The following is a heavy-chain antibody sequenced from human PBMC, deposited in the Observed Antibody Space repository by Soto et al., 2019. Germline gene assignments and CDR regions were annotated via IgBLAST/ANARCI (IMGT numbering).Heavy chain of an antibody. CDR3: ARDWAAAGPLAY. Sequence: ASVKVSCKASGYTFTSYDISWVRQAPGQGLEWMGWISAYNGNTNYAQKLQGRVTMTTDTSTSTAYMELRSLRSDDTAVYYCARDWAAAGPLAYCGQGSLVTVSS. CDR1: GYTFTSYD. V-gene: IGHV1-18*01. D-gene: IGHD6-13*01. CDR2: ISAYNGNT. J-gene: IGHJ4*02.